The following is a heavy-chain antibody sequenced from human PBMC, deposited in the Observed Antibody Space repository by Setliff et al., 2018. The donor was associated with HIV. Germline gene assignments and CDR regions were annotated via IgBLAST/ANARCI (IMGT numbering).Heavy chain of an antibody. V-gene: IGHV3-48*01. CDR2: ITSDTNTI. Sequence: GGSLRLSCAASGFNFNVYSMNWVRQAPGKGLEWISYITSDTNTINYKDSVKGRFTISRDNAKNLLYLQMNSLRAEDTAVYYCANMQWASNAWYSFDYWGQGALVTVSS. D-gene: IGHD6-19*01. CDR3: ANMQWASNAWYSFDY. CDR1: GFNFNVYS. J-gene: IGHJ4*02.